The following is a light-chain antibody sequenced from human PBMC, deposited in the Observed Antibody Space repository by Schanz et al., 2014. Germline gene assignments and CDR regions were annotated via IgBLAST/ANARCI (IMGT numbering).Light chain of an antibody. CDR1: QSITSF. Sequence: DIQLTQSPSSLSASVGDRVTISCRASQSITSFLNWYQHKPGRAPKLLIFGASSLQSGVPSRFSGSGSRTYFALTISSLQPEDFATYYCQQSYSPPFTFGPGTKVDIK. CDR2: GAS. V-gene: IGKV1-39*01. J-gene: IGKJ3*01. CDR3: QQSYSPPFT.